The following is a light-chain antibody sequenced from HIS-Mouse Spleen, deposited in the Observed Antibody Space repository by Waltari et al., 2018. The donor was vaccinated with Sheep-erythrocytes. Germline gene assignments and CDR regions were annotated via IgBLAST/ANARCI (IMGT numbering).Light chain of an antibody. CDR2: DDS. J-gene: IGLJ3*02. CDR1: NIGSKS. CDR3: AAWDDSLSGNWV. V-gene: IGLV3-21*03. Sequence: SYVLTQPPSVSVAPGKTARITCGGNNIGSKSVPWYQQKPGQAPVLVVYDDSDRPSGIPERFSGSNSGNTATLTISRVEAGDEADYYCAAWDDSLSGNWVFGGGTKLTVL.